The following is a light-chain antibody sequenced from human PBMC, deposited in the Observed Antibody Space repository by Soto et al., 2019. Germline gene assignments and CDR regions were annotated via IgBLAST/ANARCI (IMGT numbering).Light chain of an antibody. V-gene: IGLV2-14*03. CDR3: SSFTTSSTWV. CDR1: SSDVGGYNY. CDR2: DVT. J-gene: IGLJ3*02. Sequence: QSVLTQPASVSGSPGQSITISCTGTSSDVGGYNYVSWYQQYPGKAPTLMIYDVTNRPSGVSDRFSGSKSANTASLTISGLQAEDEADYYCSSFTTSSTWVFGGGTQLTVL.